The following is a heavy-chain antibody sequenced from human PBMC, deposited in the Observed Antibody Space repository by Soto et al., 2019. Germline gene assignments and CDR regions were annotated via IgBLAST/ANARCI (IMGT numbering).Heavy chain of an antibody. CDR2: ISYDGSDK. D-gene: IGHD1-7*01. J-gene: IGHJ4*02. V-gene: IGHV3-30-3*01. Sequence: QGQLVESGGGVVQPGRSLRLSCAASGFTFSNYAMHWVRQATGKGLEWVAFISYDGSDKYYADSVKGRFTISRDNSKNTLYLQMHSLRGEDTLVYYCVREAGTPFHYWGQGHLVTVSS. CDR1: GFTFSNYA. CDR3: VREAGTPFHY.